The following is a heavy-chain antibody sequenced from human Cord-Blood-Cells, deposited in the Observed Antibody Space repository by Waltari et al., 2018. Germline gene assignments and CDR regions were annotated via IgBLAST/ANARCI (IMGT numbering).Heavy chain of an antibody. CDR3: ARGGDIVVVPAAIAYFQH. CDR1: GGSFSGYY. V-gene: IGHV4-34*01. D-gene: IGHD2-2*02. CDR2: INHSGST. J-gene: IGHJ1*01. Sequence: QVQLQQWGAGLLKPSETLSLTCAVYGGSFSGYYWSWIRQPPGKGLEWIGEINHSGSTNHNPSLKGRVTISVDPSKNQFSLKLGSVTAADTAVYYCARGGDIVVVPAAIAYFQHWGQGTLVTVSS.